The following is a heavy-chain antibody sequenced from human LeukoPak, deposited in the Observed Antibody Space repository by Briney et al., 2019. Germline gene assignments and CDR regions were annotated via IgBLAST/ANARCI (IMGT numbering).Heavy chain of an antibody. CDR2: ISSGGNNM. Sequence: GGSLRLSCAASGFTFSDYYMSWTRQAPGKGLEWVSYISSGGNNMYYADSVKGRFTISRDNAKNSLYLQMNSLRAEDTAVYYCARVQKGIAAAGTGRGWFEPWGQGTLVTVS. V-gene: IGHV3-11*01. D-gene: IGHD6-13*01. J-gene: IGHJ5*02. CDR3: ARVQKGIAAAGTGRGWFEP. CDR1: GFTFSDYY.